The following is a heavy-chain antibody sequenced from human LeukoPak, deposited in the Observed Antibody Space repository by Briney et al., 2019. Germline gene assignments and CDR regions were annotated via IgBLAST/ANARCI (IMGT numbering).Heavy chain of an antibody. J-gene: IGHJ5*02. CDR2: IYHSGST. V-gene: IGHV4-38-2*02. CDR1: GYYISSGYY. CDR3: ARGPRFDP. Sequence: PSETLSLTCTVSGYYISSGYYWGWIRQPPGKGLEWIGSIYHSGSTYYNPSLKSRVTISVDTSKNQFPLKLSSVAAADTAVYYCARGPRFDPWGQGTLVTVSS.